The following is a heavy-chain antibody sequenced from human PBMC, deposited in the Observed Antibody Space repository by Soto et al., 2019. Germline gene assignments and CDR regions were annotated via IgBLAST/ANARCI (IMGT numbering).Heavy chain of an antibody. J-gene: IGHJ4*02. Sequence: EVQLVESGGGMVQPGGSLRVSCAASGFTLSSYSMHWVRPAPGKGLEGVSYISGSGGTIYYADSVKGRFTISRDNAKNSLSVQMNSRRDEDTAVYFCARETGLRSSGCSYYFDFWGQGTRVTVSS. CDR3: ARETGLRSSGCSYYFDF. CDR2: ISGSGGTI. CDR1: GFTLSSYS. D-gene: IGHD6-19*01. V-gene: IGHV3-48*02.